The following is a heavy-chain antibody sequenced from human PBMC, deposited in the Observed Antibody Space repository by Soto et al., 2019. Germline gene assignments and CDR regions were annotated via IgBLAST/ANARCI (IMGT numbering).Heavy chain of an antibody. Sequence: EVQLLESGGGLVQPGGSLRLSCAASGFTFSSYAMSWVRQAPGKGLEWVSAISGSGGSTYYADSVKGRFTISRDNSKSTLYLQMNSLRPEDTAVHYCAREWSVANPGYWGQGTQVTVSS. D-gene: IGHD5-12*01. V-gene: IGHV3-23*01. CDR2: ISGSGGST. CDR1: GFTFSSYA. CDR3: AREWSVANPGY. J-gene: IGHJ4*02.